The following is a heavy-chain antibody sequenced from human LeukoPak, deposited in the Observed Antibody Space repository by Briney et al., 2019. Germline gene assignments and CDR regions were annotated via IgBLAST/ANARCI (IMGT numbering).Heavy chain of an antibody. CDR1: GFTFSSYA. D-gene: IGHD3-3*01. J-gene: IGHJ6*02. CDR2: ISSSSSYI. V-gene: IGHV3-21*01. Sequence: GGALRLSCAASGFTFSSYAMSWGRQAPGKGREWVSSISSSSSYIYYADSVKGRFTISRENAKNSLYLKMNTLRAEDTAVYYWARDNDFRDHYHYYHGMDVWGQGTTVTVSS. CDR3: ARDNDFRDHYHYYHGMDV.